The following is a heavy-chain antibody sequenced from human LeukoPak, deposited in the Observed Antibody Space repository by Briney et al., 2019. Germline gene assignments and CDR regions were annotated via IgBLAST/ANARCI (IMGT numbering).Heavy chain of an antibody. CDR3: AQQRGGDAYHL. V-gene: IGHV1-2*02. CDR2: INPVSGAT. D-gene: IGHD6-13*01. J-gene: IGHJ3*01. CDR1: GFAFTGPL. Sequence: ASVKVSRKASGFAFTGPLIHWVRQAPGQGLECLGWINPVSGATNYAPKFQGRVTLTRDTSISAVYIDLTRLTPDDTAVYYCAQQRGGDAYHLWGQGTMVTVS.